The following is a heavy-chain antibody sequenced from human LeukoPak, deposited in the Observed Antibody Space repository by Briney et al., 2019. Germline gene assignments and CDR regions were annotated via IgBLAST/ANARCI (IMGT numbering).Heavy chain of an antibody. Sequence: SETLSLTCTVSGASIRNYYWSWIRQPPGKGLEWIGEINHSGSTNYNPSLKSRVTISVDTSKNQFSLKLSSVTAADTAVYYCARMCSSTSCRRNYYYYMDVWGKGTTVTVSS. CDR3: ARMCSSTSCRRNYYYYMDV. D-gene: IGHD2-2*01. CDR1: GASIRNYY. V-gene: IGHV4-34*01. J-gene: IGHJ6*03. CDR2: INHSGST.